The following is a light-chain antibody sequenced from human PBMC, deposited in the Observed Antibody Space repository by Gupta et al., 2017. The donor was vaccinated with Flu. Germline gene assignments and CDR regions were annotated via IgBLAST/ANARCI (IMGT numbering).Light chain of an antibody. J-gene: IGKJ1*01. V-gene: IGKV1-5*03. CDR2: MAS. CDR3: QEDNRYSWT. CDR1: QSISSW. Sequence: PPTLSASVGDRVTITCRASQSISSWLAWYQQKPGKPPKLLIYMASTLETGVPSRFDGSGSGTEFTLTISSLQPDDFATYYCQEDNRYSWTFGQGTKVEIK.